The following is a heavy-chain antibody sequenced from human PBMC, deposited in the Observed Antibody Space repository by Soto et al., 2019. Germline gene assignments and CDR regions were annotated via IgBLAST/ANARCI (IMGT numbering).Heavy chain of an antibody. J-gene: IGHJ4*02. CDR1: GGSISSGCYY. Sequence: QVQLQESGPGLVKPSQTLSLTCTVSGGSISSGCYYWSWIRQHPGKGLEWIGYIYYRGSTYYNPSLKSRVTISVDTSKNQVSRKLSSVPAAYTAVYYCARVVYGSGSYYNVDYFDYWGQGTLVTVSS. CDR3: ARVVYGSGSYYNVDYFDY. CDR2: IYYRGST. D-gene: IGHD3-10*01. V-gene: IGHV4-31*03.